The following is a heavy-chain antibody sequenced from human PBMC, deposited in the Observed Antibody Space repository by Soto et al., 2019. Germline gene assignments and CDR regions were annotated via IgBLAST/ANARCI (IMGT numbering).Heavy chain of an antibody. V-gene: IGHV4-59*01. CDR1: GGSISRYY. CDR3: ARDRSTYGGGGTGEVKENWFDP. CDR2: AYYSGDT. Sequence: QVQLQESGPGLVKASETLSLTCSVSGGSISRYYWSWIRQPPGKGLEWIGYAYYSGDTGYNPSLKSRVTMAVETSKNQVSLNLTSVTAPDTAVYYCARDRSTYGGGGTGEVKENWFDPWGQGALVTVSS. D-gene: IGHD2-8*01. J-gene: IGHJ5*02.